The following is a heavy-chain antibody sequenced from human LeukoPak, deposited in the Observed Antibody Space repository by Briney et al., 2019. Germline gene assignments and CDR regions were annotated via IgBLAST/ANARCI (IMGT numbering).Heavy chain of an antibody. D-gene: IGHD6-13*01. CDR1: GYTFTSYG. CDR3: ARDPGSSWYVRWFDP. CDR2: ISAYNGNT. Sequence: ASVKVSGKASGYTFTSYGISWVRQAPGQGLEWMGWISAYNGNTNYAQKLQGRVTMTTDTSTSTAYMELRSLRSDDTAVYYCARDPGSSWYVRWFDPWGQGTLVTVSS. V-gene: IGHV1-18*01. J-gene: IGHJ5*02.